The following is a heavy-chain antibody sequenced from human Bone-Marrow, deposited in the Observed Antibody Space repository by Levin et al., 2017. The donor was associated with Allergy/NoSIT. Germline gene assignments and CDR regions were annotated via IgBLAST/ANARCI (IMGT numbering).Heavy chain of an antibody. D-gene: IGHD5-12*01. J-gene: IGHJ3*02. Sequence: HAGGSLRLSCAASGFTFSSYWMSWVRQAPGKGLEWVANIKQDGSEKYYVDSVKGRFTISRDNAKNSLYLQMNSLRAEDTAVYYCASDLNGSGYDFAFDIWGQGTMVTVSS. CDR2: IKQDGSEK. CDR1: GFTFSSYW. V-gene: IGHV3-7*01. CDR3: ASDLNGSGYDFAFDI.